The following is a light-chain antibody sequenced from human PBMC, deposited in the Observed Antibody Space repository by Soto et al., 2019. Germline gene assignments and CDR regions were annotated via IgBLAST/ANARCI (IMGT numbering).Light chain of an antibody. V-gene: IGKV2-28*01. CDR2: GGS. J-gene: IGKJ5*01. Sequence: DIVRTQSPLSLTVTPGEPASISCRSSQALLRSNGYNYFNWYLQRPGQSPHLLIYGGSNVAPGVPDRFSGSGSGTDFTLRISRVEADDVGVYYCMQTVQTPITFGQGTRLEIK. CDR1: QALLRSNGYNY. CDR3: MQTVQTPIT.